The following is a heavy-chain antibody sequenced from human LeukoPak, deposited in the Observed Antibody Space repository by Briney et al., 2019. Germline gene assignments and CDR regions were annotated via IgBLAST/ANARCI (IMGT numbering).Heavy chain of an antibody. CDR1: GYTFTSYY. D-gene: IGHD6-19*01. CDR3: ARDRAVARFDY. V-gene: IGHV1-46*01. J-gene: IGHJ4*02. Sequence: GASVKVSCKASGYTFTSYYMRWVRQAPGQGLEWMGIINPSGGSTSYAQKFQGRVTMTRDTSTSTVYMELSSLRSEDTAVYYCARDRAVARFDYWGQGTLVTVSS. CDR2: INPSGGST.